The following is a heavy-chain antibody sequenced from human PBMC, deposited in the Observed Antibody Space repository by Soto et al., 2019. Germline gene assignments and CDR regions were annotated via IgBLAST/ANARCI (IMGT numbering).Heavy chain of an antibody. Sequence: PGGSLRLSCAASGFPFTTYWLHWLRQVPGKGLVWVSRIKNDGSGTAYADSVRGRFTISRDNARNTLSLQMDSLRAEDSAVYYCARGGILTGANFDFWGQGTPVTVSS. CDR1: GFPFTTYW. D-gene: IGHD3-9*01. CDR3: ARGGILTGANFDF. J-gene: IGHJ4*02. V-gene: IGHV3-74*01. CDR2: IKNDGSGT.